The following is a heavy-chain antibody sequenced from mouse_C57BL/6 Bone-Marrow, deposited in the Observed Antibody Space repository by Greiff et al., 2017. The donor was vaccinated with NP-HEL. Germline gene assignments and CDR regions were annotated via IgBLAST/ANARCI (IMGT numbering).Heavy chain of an antibody. D-gene: IGHD2-12*01. J-gene: IGHJ3*01. CDR2: ISSGGSYT. Sequence: DVQLVESGGDLVKPGGSLKLSCAASGFTFSSYGMSWVRQTPDKRLEWVATISSGGSYTYYPDSVKGRFTISRDNAKNTLYLQMSSLKSEDTAMYYCARQHCYSWFAYWGQGTLVTVSA. CDR3: ARQHCYSWFAY. V-gene: IGHV5-6*01. CDR1: GFTFSSYG.